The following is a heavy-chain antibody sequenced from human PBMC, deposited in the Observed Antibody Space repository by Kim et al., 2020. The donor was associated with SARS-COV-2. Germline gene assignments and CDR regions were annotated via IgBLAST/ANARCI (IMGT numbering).Heavy chain of an antibody. Sequence: NDTPSLKSRVTISVDTSKNQFSLKLSSVTAADTAVYYCARGKQRPSNFAYWGQGTLVTVSS. V-gene: IGHV4-34*01. D-gene: IGHD6-25*01. J-gene: IGHJ4*02. CDR3: ARGKQRPSNFAY.